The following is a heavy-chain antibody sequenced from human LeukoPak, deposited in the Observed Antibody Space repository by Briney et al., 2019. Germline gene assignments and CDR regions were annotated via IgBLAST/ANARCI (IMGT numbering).Heavy chain of an antibody. CDR2: IYYSGST. J-gene: IGHJ5*02. CDR3: ARGRVGATTTWFDP. Sequence: PSETLSLTCTVSGGSISSSSYYWGWIRQPPGKGLEWIGSIYYSGSTYYNPSLKSRVTISVDTSKNQFSLKLSSVTAAVTAVYYCARGRVGATTTWFDPWGQGTLVTVSS. D-gene: IGHD1-26*01. CDR1: GGSISSSSYY. V-gene: IGHV4-39*01.